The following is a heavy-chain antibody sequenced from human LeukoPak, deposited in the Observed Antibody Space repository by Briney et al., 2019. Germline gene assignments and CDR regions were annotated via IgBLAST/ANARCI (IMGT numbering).Heavy chain of an antibody. J-gene: IGHJ4*02. Sequence: PSETLSLTCAVSGYSISSGYYWSWIRQPAGKGLEWIGRIYTSGSTNYNPSLKSRVTISVDTSKNQFSLKLSSVTAADTAVYYCARERRWDFDYWGQGTLVTVSS. CDR1: GYSISSGYY. CDR2: IYTSGST. V-gene: IGHV4-61*02. CDR3: ARERRWDFDY. D-gene: IGHD5-24*01.